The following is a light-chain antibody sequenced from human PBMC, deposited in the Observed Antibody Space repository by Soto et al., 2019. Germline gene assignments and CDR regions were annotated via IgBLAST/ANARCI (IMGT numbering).Light chain of an antibody. J-gene: IGLJ1*01. CDR1: SSDVGGYKY. Sequence: QPALTQPASVSGSPGQSITISCTGTSSDVGGYKYVSWHQLHPGKAPKLIIYEVSNRPSGVSNRFSGSKSGNTASLTISGLHAEEEADYYCSSYSRSTAYVFATGTKVTV. CDR3: SSYSRSTAYV. CDR2: EVS. V-gene: IGLV2-14*01.